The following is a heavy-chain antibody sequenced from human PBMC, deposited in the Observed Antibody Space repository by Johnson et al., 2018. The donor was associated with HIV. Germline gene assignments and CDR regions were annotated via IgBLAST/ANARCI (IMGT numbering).Heavy chain of an antibody. V-gene: IGHV3-30*02. CDR3: AKSERAAAVPDAFDI. J-gene: IGHJ3*02. D-gene: IGHD6-13*01. CDR1: GFTFSSYA. Sequence: QVQLVESGGGVVQPGRSLRLSCAASGFTFSSYAMHWVRQAPGKGLEWVAFIRYDGSNKYYADSVKGRFTISRDNSKNTLYLQMNSLRAEDTAVYYCAKSERAAAVPDAFDIWGQGTMVTVSS. CDR2: IRYDGSNK.